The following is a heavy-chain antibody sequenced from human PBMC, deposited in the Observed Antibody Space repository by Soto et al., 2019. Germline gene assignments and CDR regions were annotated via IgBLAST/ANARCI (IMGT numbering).Heavy chain of an antibody. Sequence: SETLSLTCAVYGGSFSGYYWSWIRQPPGKGLEWIGEINHSGSTNYNPSLKSRVTISVDTSKNQFSLKLSSVTAADTAVYYCARGQRNYDSSGYYSRYFDYWGQGTLVTSPQ. D-gene: IGHD3-22*01. V-gene: IGHV4-34*01. CDR3: ARGQRNYDSSGYYSRYFDY. CDR2: INHSGST. CDR1: GGSFSGYY. J-gene: IGHJ4*02.